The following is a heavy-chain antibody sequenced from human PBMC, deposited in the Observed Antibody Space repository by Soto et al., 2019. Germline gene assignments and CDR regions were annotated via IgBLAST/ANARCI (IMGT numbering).Heavy chain of an antibody. CDR1: GYTFTNYY. Sequence: QVQLVQSGAEVKKPGASVKVSCKTSGYTFTNYYMHWVRQAPGQGLEWMGIINPSGGGTTYAQKLQGRVTMTRNTSTSTVYIDMSSLRSEDKAVYYCARPAPKMGWYYFDYWGQGTLVTVSS. J-gene: IGHJ4*02. CDR2: INPSGGGT. D-gene: IGHD2-2*01. CDR3: ARPAPKMGWYYFDY. V-gene: IGHV1-46*04.